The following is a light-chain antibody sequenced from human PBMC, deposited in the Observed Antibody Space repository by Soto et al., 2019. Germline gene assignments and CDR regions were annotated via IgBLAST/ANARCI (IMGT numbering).Light chain of an antibody. CDR3: QQYSIWRT. CDR2: AAS. Sequence: DIQMTQSPSSLSASVGDRVTITCRASQSISTYLHWYQQKPGKAPNLLIYAASTLQSGVPSRFSGSGSGTEFTLTISSLQSEDFAVYYCQQYSIWRTFGQGTKVDIK. CDR1: QSISTY. V-gene: IGKV1-39*01. J-gene: IGKJ1*01.